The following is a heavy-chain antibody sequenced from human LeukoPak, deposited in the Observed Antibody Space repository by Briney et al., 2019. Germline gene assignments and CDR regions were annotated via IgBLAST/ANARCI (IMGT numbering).Heavy chain of an antibody. J-gene: IGHJ4*02. D-gene: IGHD6-13*01. CDR3: AREIGSAARGR. CDR1: GFAFDSYW. V-gene: IGHV3-7*05. CDR2: IKEDGSEK. Sequence: GGSLRLSCATSGFAFDSYWMSWVRQAPGKGLEWVANIKEDGSEKYYVDSVKGRFTISRDNAKNSVYLQMKSLRAEDTGMYYCAREIGSAARGRWGQGTLVIVS.